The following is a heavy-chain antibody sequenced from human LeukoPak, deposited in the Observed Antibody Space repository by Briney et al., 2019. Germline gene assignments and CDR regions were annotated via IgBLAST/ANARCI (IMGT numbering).Heavy chain of an antibody. CDR3: AKDVRATYFDY. V-gene: IGHV3-23*01. CDR2: IRGSGGST. J-gene: IGHJ4*02. Sequence: PGGPLRLSCAASGLTFSSYAMSWVRQAPGKGLEWVSVIRGSGGSTYYADSVKGRFTISRDNAKNTLYLQMNSLRAEDTAVYYCAKDVRATYFDYWGQGTLVTVSS. CDR1: GLTFSSYA.